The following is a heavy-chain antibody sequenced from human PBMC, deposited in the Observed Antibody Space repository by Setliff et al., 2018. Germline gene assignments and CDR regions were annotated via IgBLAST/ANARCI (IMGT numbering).Heavy chain of an antibody. CDR1: GFTFGDYA. D-gene: IGHD5-18*01. J-gene: IGHJ4*02. V-gene: IGHV3-49*04. CDR3: VKDIQRVGASSSYGFDY. CDR2: IRSKAYGGTT. Sequence: GGSLRLSCTASGFTFGDYAMSWVRQAPGKGLEWVGFIRSKAYGGTTEYAASVKGRFTISRDDSKSIAYLQMNSLKTEDTAVYYCVKDIQRVGASSSYGFDYWGQGTLVTVSS.